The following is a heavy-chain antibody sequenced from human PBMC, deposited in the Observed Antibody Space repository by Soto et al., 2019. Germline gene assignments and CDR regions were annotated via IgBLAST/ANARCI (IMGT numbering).Heavy chain of an antibody. D-gene: IGHD5-12*01. CDR2: IISSSSTI. V-gene: IGHV3-48*01. CDR1: GFTFSSYS. J-gene: IGHJ4*02. CDR3: ARDSGYELLDY. Sequence: EVQLVESGGGLVQPGGSLRLSCAASGFTFSSYSMNWVRQAPGKGLEWVSYIISSSSTIYYADSLKGRFTISRDNAKNSLYLQMNSLRAEDTAVYYCARDSGYELLDYWGQGTLVTVSS.